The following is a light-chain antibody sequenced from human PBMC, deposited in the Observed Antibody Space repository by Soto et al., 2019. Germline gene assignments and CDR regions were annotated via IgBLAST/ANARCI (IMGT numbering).Light chain of an antibody. Sequence: AIRMTQSPSSFSASTGDRVTITCRASQGISSYLAWYQQKPGKAPKLLIYAAATLQRGAPSRISASGSGTDFTLTLSRLQSEDLATYYCQQYNRYLTFGQGTKLEIK. CDR1: QGISSY. CDR3: QQYNRYLT. CDR2: AAA. J-gene: IGKJ1*01. V-gene: IGKV1-8*01.